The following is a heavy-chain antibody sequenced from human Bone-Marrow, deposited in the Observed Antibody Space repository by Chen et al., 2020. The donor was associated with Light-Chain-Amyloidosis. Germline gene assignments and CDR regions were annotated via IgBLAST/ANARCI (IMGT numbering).Heavy chain of an antibody. CDR1: GFTFSDYS. CDR3: AREPTTDPIYYYGMDV. Sequence: EVQLVESGGGLVKPGGSLRLSCAASGFTFSDYSMNWVRQAPGKGLEWVSSISGESNEIYYADSVKGRLTISRNNAKNSVYLQMNSLPTEDTAVYYCAREPTTDPIYYYGMDVWGQGSTVTVSS. CDR2: ISGESNEI. V-gene: IGHV3-21*01. D-gene: IGHD1-1*01. J-gene: IGHJ6*02.